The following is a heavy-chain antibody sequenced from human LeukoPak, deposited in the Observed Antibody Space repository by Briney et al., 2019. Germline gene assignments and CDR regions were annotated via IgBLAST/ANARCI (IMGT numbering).Heavy chain of an antibody. J-gene: IGHJ4*02. CDR3: ARHLSGYSREFDY. Sequence: GSLRLSCAASGFTFSRNSMNWVRQAPGKGLEWIGSIYYSGSTYYNPSLKSRVTISVDTSKNQFSLKLSSVTAADTAVYHCARHLSGYSREFDYWGQGTLVTVSS. CDR2: IYYSGST. V-gene: IGHV4-39*01. D-gene: IGHD3-22*01. CDR1: GFTFSRNSMN.